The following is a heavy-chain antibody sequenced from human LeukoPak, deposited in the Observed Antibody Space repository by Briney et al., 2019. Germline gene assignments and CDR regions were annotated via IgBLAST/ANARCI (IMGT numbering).Heavy chain of an antibody. V-gene: IGHV4-39*07. CDR3: ARARYRYRSWPLFDY. CDR2: IYYSGST. Sequence: SETLSLTCTVSGGSISSSSYYWGWIRQPPGKGLEWIGSIYYSGSTYYNPSLKSRVTISVDTSKNQFSLKLSSVTAADTAVYYCARARYRYRSWPLFDYWGQGTLVTVSS. J-gene: IGHJ4*02. D-gene: IGHD6-13*01. CDR1: GGSISSSSYY.